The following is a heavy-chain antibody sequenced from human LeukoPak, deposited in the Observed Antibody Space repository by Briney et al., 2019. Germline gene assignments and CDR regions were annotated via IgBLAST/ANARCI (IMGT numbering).Heavy chain of an antibody. Sequence: ASVKVSCKASGSTFTSYGISWVRQAPGQGLEWMGWISAYNGNTNYAQKLQGRVTMTTDTSTSTAYMELRSLRSDDTAAYYCARDYYDSSGYYFSFITRYWGQGTLVTVSS. V-gene: IGHV1-18*01. CDR1: GSTFTSYG. CDR3: ARDYYDSSGYYFSFITRY. CDR2: ISAYNGNT. D-gene: IGHD3-22*01. J-gene: IGHJ4*02.